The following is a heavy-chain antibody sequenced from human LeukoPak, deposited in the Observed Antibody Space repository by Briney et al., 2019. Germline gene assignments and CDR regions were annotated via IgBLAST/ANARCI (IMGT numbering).Heavy chain of an antibody. Sequence: GGSLRLSCAASGFTVSTTYMSWVRQAPGKGLEWVSVIYSGGSTYYADSVKGRLTISRDNSKNTVYVQMNSLRAEDTAVYYCARGRHYDSSGFTLFDLWGRGTLVTVSS. CDR2: IYSGGST. CDR3: ARGRHYDSSGFTLFDL. V-gene: IGHV3-66*01. CDR1: GFTVSTTY. J-gene: IGHJ2*01. D-gene: IGHD3-22*01.